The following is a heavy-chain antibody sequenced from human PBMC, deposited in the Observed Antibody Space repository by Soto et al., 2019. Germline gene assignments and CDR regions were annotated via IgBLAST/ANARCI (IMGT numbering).Heavy chain of an antibody. J-gene: IGHJ6*02. V-gene: IGHV4-59*08. CDR2: MGYSGFT. CDR3: ARQGFGELHGLVDG. D-gene: IGHD3-10*01. CDR1: GGPMNNYY. Sequence: QVQLQESGPGLVKPSETLSLTCTISGGPMNNYYCSWFRQPRGQGLEWIGYMGYSGFTRYNPSLRXXVXXSLDTAKTQFSLTLSSVTAADTALDYCARQGFGELHGLVDGWGQGITVTVSS.